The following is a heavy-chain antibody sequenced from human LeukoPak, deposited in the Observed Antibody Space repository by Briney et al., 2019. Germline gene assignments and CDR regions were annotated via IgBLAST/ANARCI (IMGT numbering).Heavy chain of an antibody. CDR2: ISCDGSNK. CDR1: GFIFSNYA. V-gene: IGHV3-30*04. J-gene: IGHJ4*02. CDR3: ASTPNGVAAIYFDY. D-gene: IGHD2-15*01. Sequence: GGSLRLSCAASGFIFSNYAMHWVRQAPGKGLEWVAVISCDGSNKYYADSVKGRFTISRDNAKNTLYLQMNSLRAGDTAVYYCASTPNGVAAIYFDYWGQGTLVTVSS.